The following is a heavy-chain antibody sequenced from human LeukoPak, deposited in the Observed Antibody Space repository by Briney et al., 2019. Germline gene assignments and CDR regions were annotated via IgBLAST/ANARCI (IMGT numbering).Heavy chain of an antibody. D-gene: IGHD6-6*01. CDR3: ARAPARPNWYFDL. CDR2: IWYDGSNK. CDR1: GFTFSSYG. V-gene: IGHV3-33*01. Sequence: GRSLRLSCAASGFTFSSYGMHWVRQAPGKGLEWVAVIWYDGSNKYYADSVKGRFTISRDNSKNTLYLQMNSLRAEDTAVYYCARAPARPNWYFDLWGRGTLVTVSS. J-gene: IGHJ2*01.